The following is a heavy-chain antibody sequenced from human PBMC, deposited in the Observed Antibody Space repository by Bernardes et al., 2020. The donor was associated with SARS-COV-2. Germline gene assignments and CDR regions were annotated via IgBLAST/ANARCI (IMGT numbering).Heavy chain of an antibody. CDR1: GFTFTTYS. V-gene: IGHV3-48*01. J-gene: IGHJ4*02. D-gene: IGHD1-26*01. Sequence: GGSLRLSCAASGFTFTTYSSFNMNWVRQAPGKGLEWVAYISGGGTTIYYADAVKGRFTISRDNSKNTLYLQMNSLRAEDTAVYYCAKVYSGSYFTSIYFDYWGQGTLVTVSS. CDR3: AKVYSGSYFTSIYFDY. CDR2: ISGGGTTI.